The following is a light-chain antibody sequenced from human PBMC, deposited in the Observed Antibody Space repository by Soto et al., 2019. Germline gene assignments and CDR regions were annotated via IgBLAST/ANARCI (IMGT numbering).Light chain of an antibody. J-gene: IGKJ2*01. Sequence: EIVLTQSPATLSLSPGERATLSCGASQSVSSSYLAWYQQKPGLAPRLLIYDASSRAPGIPARFSSSGSGKAFNLTISRLEHEDIAGYYCQKYGNSPYTFGQGTKLESK. V-gene: IGKV3D-20*01. CDR2: DAS. CDR3: QKYGNSPYT. CDR1: QSVSSSY.